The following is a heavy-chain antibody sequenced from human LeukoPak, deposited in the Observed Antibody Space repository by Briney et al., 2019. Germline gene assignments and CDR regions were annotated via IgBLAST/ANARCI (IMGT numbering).Heavy chain of an antibody. D-gene: IGHD2-2*01. V-gene: IGHV3-23*01. CDR2: ISGCCGST. CDR3: AKGPGYCSSTSCFRPYFDY. J-gene: IGHJ4*02. CDR1: GFTFSSYA. Sequence: PGGSLRLSCAASGFTFSSYAMSWVRQAPGKGLEWVSAISGCCGSTYYADSVKGRFNISRDNSKNTLYLQMNSLRAEDTAVYYCAKGPGYCSSTSCFRPYFDYWGQGTLVTVSS.